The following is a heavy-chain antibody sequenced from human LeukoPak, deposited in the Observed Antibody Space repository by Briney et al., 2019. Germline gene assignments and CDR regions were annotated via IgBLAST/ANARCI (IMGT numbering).Heavy chain of an antibody. D-gene: IGHD6-13*01. CDR1: GFTFSSYA. CDR2: ISYDGSNK. Sequence: PGGSLRLSCAASGFTFSSYAMHWVRQAPGKGLEWVAVISYDGSNKYYADSVKGRFTISRDNSKNTLYLQMNSLRAEDTAVYYCARESIAAAGFGQGGFDYWGQGTLVTVSS. CDR3: ARESIAAAGFGQGGFDY. V-gene: IGHV3-30-3*01. J-gene: IGHJ4*02.